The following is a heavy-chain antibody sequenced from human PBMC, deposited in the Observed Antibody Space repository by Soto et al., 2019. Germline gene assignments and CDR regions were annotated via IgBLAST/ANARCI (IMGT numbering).Heavy chain of an antibody. D-gene: IGHD2-15*01. V-gene: IGHV3-23*01. J-gene: IGHJ4*02. CDR3: AGYCSGGSSSKYRFDS. Sequence: PGGSLRLSCAASGFTFSSDAMSWVRQAPGKGLEWVSAISGSGGSTYYADSVKGRFTISRDNSKNTLYLQMNSLRAEDTAVYYCAGYCSGGSSSKYRFDSWGQGTLVTVSS. CDR1: GFTFSSDA. CDR2: ISGSGGST.